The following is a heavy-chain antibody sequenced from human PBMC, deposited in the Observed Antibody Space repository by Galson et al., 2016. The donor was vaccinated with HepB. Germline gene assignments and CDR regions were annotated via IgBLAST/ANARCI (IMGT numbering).Heavy chain of an antibody. J-gene: IGHJ5*01. D-gene: IGHD1-20*01. V-gene: IGHV3-23*01. Sequence: LRLSCAASGFTFTSYAMSWVRQAPGKGLEWLSSVSGSGGSTCYADSVRGRFTISRDSSENTLYLHMNTLRGDDTALYYCAKAGYNSHERNNWFDSWGQGTLVTVSS. CDR2: VSGSGGST. CDR3: AKAGYNSHERNNWFDS. CDR1: GFTFTSYA.